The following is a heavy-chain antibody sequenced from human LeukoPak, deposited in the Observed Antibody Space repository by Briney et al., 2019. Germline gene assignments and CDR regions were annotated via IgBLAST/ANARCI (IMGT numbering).Heavy chain of an antibody. Sequence: GGSLRLSCAASGFTFSSYEMNWVRQAPGKGLEWVSYISSSGSTIYYADSVKGRFTISRDNSKNTLYLQMNSLRAEDKAVYYCAKGGRVGGGITMIRGVRNFYYYMDVWGKGTTVIISS. CDR3: AKGGRVGGGITMIRGVRNFYYYMDV. V-gene: IGHV3-48*03. D-gene: IGHD3-10*01. CDR2: ISSSGSTI. CDR1: GFTFSSYE. J-gene: IGHJ6*03.